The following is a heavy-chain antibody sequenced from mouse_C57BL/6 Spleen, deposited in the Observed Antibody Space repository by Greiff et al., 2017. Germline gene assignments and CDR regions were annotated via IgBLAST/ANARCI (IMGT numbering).Heavy chain of an antibody. D-gene: IGHD3-2*02. V-gene: IGHV14-2*01. Sequence: EVKLMESGAELVKPGASVKLSCTASGFNIKDYYMHWVKQRTEQGLEWIGRIDPEDGETKYAPKFQGKATITADTSSNTAYLQLSSLTSEDTAVYYCARGFTAQAYAMDYWGQGTSVTVSS. CDR1: GFNIKDYY. CDR2: IDPEDGET. CDR3: ARGFTAQAYAMDY. J-gene: IGHJ4*01.